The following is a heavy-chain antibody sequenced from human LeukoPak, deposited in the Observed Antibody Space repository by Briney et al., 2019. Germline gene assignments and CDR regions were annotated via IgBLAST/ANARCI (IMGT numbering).Heavy chain of an antibody. V-gene: IGHV4-61*01. CDR2: ISDSGST. D-gene: IGHD1-14*01. Sequence: PSENLSLTCTVSDGSVSSSSYYWSWIRQTPRKRLEWIEYISDSGSTNYNPSLKSRVTISVETSKNQFSLKLISVTAADTAVYYCARTNRYAGGDRHFDYWGQGTLVTVSS. J-gene: IGHJ4*02. CDR3: ARTNRYAGGDRHFDY. CDR1: DGSVSSSSYY.